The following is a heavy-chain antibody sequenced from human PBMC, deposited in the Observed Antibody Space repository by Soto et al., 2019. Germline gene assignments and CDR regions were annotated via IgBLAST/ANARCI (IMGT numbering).Heavy chain of an antibody. D-gene: IGHD2-15*01. J-gene: IGHJ4*02. V-gene: IGHV1-18*01. CDR1: GYTFTSYG. CDR2: ISAYNGNT. Sequence: ASVKVSCKASGYTFTSYGISWVLQAPGQGLEWMGWISAYNGNTNYAQKLQGRVTMTTDTSTSTAYMELRSLRSDDTAVYYCAREDVVVVAATPIDYWGQGTLVTVSS. CDR3: AREDVVVVAATPIDY.